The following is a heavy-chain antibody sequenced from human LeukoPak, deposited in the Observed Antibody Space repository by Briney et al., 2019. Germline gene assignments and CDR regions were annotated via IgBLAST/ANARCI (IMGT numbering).Heavy chain of an antibody. CDR1: GFTFSNYA. CDR2: ITGSGGNT. CDR3: AKWGDYDVLTGYYVSGY. Sequence: GGSLRLSCAASGFTFSNYAMSWVRQAPGKGLDWVSAITGSGGNTYYADSVKGRFTISRDNSKNTVLLQMNSLRAEDTAVYYCAKWGDYDVLTGYYVSGYWGQGTLVTVSS. V-gene: IGHV3-23*01. D-gene: IGHD3-9*01. J-gene: IGHJ4*02.